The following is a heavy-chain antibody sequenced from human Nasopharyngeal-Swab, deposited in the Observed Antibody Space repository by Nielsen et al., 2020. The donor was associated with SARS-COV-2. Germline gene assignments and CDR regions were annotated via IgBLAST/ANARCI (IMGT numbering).Heavy chain of an antibody. J-gene: IGHJ4*02. D-gene: IGHD6-19*01. CDR1: GYTFTSYY. Sequence: ASLKVSCKASGYTFTSYYMHWVRQAPGQGLEWMGWINPNSDGTNYAQKFQGRVTMTRDTSISTAYMELSRLRSDDTAVYYCARVGESSGWDFDYWGQGTLVTVSS. CDR3: ARVGESSGWDFDY. CDR2: INPNSDGT. V-gene: IGHV1-2*02.